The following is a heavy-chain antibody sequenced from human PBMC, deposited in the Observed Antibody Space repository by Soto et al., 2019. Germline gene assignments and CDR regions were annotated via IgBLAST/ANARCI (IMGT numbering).Heavy chain of an antibody. D-gene: IGHD2-21*02. J-gene: IGHJ4*02. Sequence: EVQLVESGGGLVQPGGSLRLSCAASGITFSYYWMSWVRQAQGKGLAWVANIKQDGSEKYYVDSVKGRLTISRDNAKTSLYLQMNSLRAEDTAVYYCATHCNGGDCYVGFDYWGQGTLVTVSS. CDR2: IKQDGSEK. CDR1: GITFSYYW. V-gene: IGHV3-7*01. CDR3: ATHCNGGDCYVGFDY.